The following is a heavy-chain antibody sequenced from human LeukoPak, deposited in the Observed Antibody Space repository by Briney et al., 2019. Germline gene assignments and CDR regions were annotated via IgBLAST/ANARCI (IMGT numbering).Heavy chain of an antibody. CDR1: RFTFDDYA. V-gene: IGHV3-9*01. CDR3: ARGNRDSSGFYYYYGMDV. D-gene: IGHD6-19*01. CDR2: ISWNSKNI. Sequence: PGRSLRLSCAASRFTFDDYAMFWVRQAPGKGLEWVSGISWNSKNIGYAASVKGRFTISRDNAKNSLYLQMNSLRAEDTAFYYCARGNRDSSGFYYYYGMDVWGQGTTVTVSS. J-gene: IGHJ6*02.